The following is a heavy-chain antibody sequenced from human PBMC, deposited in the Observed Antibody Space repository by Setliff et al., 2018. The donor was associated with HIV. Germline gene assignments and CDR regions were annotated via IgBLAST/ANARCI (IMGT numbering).Heavy chain of an antibody. CDR1: GTSLNTYY. CDR3: AGSYGSSWFGPFDY. J-gene: IGHJ4*02. Sequence: PSETLSLTCAVYGTSLNTYYWTWIRYTPGRGLQWIGQIDHSGSTNYNPSLKSRVNISVDASRNQFSLRLDSLTAADTAIYYCAGSYGSSWFGPFDYWGQGTLVTVSS. D-gene: IGHD6-13*01. V-gene: IGHV4-34*01. CDR2: IDHSGST.